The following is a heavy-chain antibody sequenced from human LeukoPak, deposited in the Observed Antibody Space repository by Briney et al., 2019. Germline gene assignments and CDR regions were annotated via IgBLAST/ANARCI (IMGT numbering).Heavy chain of an antibody. CDR2: IIPIFGTA. D-gene: IGHD5-24*01. CDR3: ARDALKDGYNYVGY. V-gene: IGHV1-69*13. Sequence: SVKVSCKASGGTFSSYAISWVRQAPGQGLEWMGGIIPIFGTANYAQKFQGRVTITAGESTSTAYMELGSLRSEDTAVYYCARDALKDGYNYVGYWGQGTLVTVSS. J-gene: IGHJ4*02. CDR1: GGTFSSYA.